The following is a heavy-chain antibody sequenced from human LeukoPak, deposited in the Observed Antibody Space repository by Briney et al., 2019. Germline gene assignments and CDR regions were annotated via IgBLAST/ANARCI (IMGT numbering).Heavy chain of an antibody. CDR2: IYYSGST. V-gene: IGHV4-39*01. CDR1: SGSISSSSYY. D-gene: IGHD3-3*01. CDR3: AREGFLEWSHIDY. Sequence: SETLSLTCTVSSGSISSSSYYWGWIRQPPGKGLEWIGSIYYSGSTYYNPSLKSRVTISVDTSKNQFSLKLSSVTAADTAVYYCAREGFLEWSHIDYWGQGTLVTVSS. J-gene: IGHJ4*02.